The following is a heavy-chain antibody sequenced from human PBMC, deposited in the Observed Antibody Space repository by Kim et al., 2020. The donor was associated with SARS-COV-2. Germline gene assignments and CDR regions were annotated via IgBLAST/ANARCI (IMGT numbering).Heavy chain of an antibody. CDR1: GGSISSYY. CDR2: IYYSGST. D-gene: IGHD6-19*01. Sequence: SETLSLTGTVSGGSISSYYWSWIRQPPGKGLEWVGYIYYSGSTNYNPSLKSRVTISVDTSKNQFSLKLSSVTAADTAVYYCARHSGYSSAWYHFDYWGQGTLVTVSS. J-gene: IGHJ4*02. CDR3: ARHSGYSSAWYHFDY. V-gene: IGHV4-59*08.